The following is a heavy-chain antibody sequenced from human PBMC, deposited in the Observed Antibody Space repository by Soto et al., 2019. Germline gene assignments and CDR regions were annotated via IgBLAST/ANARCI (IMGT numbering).Heavy chain of an antibody. V-gene: IGHV3-48*04. CDR1: GFPFSSYS. Sequence: RGSLRLSCAASGFPFSSYSMNSVRQAPGKGLEWVSYISSSSSTTYYADSVKGRFTISRDNAKNSLYLQMNSLRAEDTAVYYCARQYNSSWYDAFDIWGQGTMVTVSS. J-gene: IGHJ3*02. D-gene: IGHD6-13*01. CDR2: ISSSSSTT. CDR3: ARQYNSSWYDAFDI.